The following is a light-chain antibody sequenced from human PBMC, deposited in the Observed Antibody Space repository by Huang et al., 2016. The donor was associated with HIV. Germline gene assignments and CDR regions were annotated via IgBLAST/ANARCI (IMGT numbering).Light chain of an antibody. J-gene: IGKJ3*01. CDR3: KQSRRTQHT. CDR2: LSS. V-gene: IGKV2-28*01. CDR1: QSLLHSNGQHY. Sequence: VMTQSPVSLPVTPGEPAPISSSASQSLLHSNGQHYLEWYYQKPGQSPQLLIYLSSNRAAGVPDRISGGGSGTDFTLIITRVEAADVAIYYCKQSRRTQHTFGPGTKVDL.